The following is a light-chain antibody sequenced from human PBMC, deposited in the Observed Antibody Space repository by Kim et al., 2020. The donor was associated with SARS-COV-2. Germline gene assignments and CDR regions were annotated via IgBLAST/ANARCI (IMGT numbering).Light chain of an antibody. CDR2: WAS. CDR1: QSVLYSSNNKNY. V-gene: IGKV4-1*01. CDR3: QQYYSTPPT. J-gene: IGKJ1*01. Sequence: RSTINCKSSQSVLYSSNNKNYLAWYQQKPGQPPKLLIYWASTRESGVHDRFSGSRSGTEFTLTISSLQAEDVAVYYCQQYYSTPPTFGQGTKVEIK.